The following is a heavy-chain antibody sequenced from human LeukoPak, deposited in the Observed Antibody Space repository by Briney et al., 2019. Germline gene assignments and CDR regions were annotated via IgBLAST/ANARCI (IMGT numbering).Heavy chain of an antibody. CDR3: ARDSRSWLPNYFDY. CDR2: ISGSSSI. D-gene: IGHD5-18*01. Sequence: GGSLRLSCATSGFTFSSYSMNWVRQAPGKGLEWVSYISGSSSIYYADSVKGRFTISRDNAENSLFLQMNSLGAEDTAVYYCARDSRSWLPNYFDYWGQGTLVTVSS. J-gene: IGHJ4*02. CDR1: GFTFSSYS. V-gene: IGHV3-48*01.